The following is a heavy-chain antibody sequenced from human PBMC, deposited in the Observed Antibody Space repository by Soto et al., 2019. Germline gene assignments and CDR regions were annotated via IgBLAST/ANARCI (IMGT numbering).Heavy chain of an antibody. CDR1: GGSISSSSYY. CDR3: ARLGQLLMYYFDY. CDR2: IYYSGST. J-gene: IGHJ4*02. V-gene: IGHV4-39*01. D-gene: IGHD2-2*01. Sequence: SETLSLTCTVSGGSISSSSYYWGWIRQPPGKGLEWIGSIYYSGSTYYNPSLKSRVTISVDTSKNQFSLKLSSVTAADTAVYYCARLGQLLMYYFDYWGQGTLVTVSS.